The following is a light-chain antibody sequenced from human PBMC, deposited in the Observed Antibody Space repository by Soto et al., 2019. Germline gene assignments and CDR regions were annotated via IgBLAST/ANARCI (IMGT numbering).Light chain of an antibody. CDR1: QSVRSTY. V-gene: IGKV3-20*01. CDR2: GAS. J-gene: IGKJ1*01. CDR3: QQYGSPPA. Sequence: EIVLTQSPGTLSLSPGKRATLSCRASQSVRSTYLAWYQQKPGQAPRLLIYGASSTATGSPDRFSGSGSGTDFTLTISRLKPEDFAVYYCQQYGSPPAFGQGTKVDIK.